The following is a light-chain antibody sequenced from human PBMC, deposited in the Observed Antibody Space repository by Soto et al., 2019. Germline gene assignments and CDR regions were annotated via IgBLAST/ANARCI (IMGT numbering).Light chain of an antibody. CDR1: RSDVGRYNL. V-gene: IGLV2-23*01. CDR2: ENN. J-gene: IGLJ2*01. CDR3: CSFAGSSTV. Sequence: QSALTQPASVSGSPGQSITISCTGTRSDVGRYNLVSWYQQHPGKAPKLMIYENNKRPAGVSYRFSGSKSGNTASLTISGLQAEDEADYYCCSFAGSSTVFGGGTKLTVL.